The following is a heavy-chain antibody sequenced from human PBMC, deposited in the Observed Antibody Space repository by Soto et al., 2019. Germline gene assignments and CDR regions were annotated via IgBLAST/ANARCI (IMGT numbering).Heavy chain of an antibody. CDR1: VFTLSDHY. V-gene: IGHV3-72*01. J-gene: IGHJ4*02. Sequence: GGSLRLSCAGSVFTLSDHYIDWVRQSPGKGLEWVCRSRDKAQGYSTAYAASVKGRFTTSRDESKNPVYLQMNSLKTEDTAVYYCVRDTYFPDSSGYTSCFDYWGQGTLVTV. CDR3: VRDTYFPDSSGYTSCFDY. D-gene: IGHD3-22*01. CDR2: SRDKAQGYST.